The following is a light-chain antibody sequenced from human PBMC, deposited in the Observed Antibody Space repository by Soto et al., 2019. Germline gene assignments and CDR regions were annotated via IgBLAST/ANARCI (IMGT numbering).Light chain of an antibody. Sequence: EIVLTQSPATLSLSPGERATLSCRASQSVSTSLAWYQQKPGQAPRLLIYDASKRATGISARFSGSGSGTDFTLTISSLEPEDFAVYYCQQYYNWRRTFGQGTKVDIK. J-gene: IGKJ1*01. V-gene: IGKV3-11*01. CDR2: DAS. CDR1: QSVSTS. CDR3: QQYYNWRRT.